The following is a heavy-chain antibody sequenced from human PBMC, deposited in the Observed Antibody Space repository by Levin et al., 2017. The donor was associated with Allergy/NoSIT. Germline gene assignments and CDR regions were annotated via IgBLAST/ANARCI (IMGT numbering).Heavy chain of an antibody. V-gene: IGHV1-46*01. D-gene: IGHD6-19*01. CDR2: INPSGGST. CDR1: GYTFTSYY. Sequence: PGESLKISCKASGYTFTSYYMHWVRQAPGQGLEWMGIINPSGGSTSYAQKFQGRVTMTRDTSTSTVYMELSSLRSEDTAVYYCARVLAVAGTESWYYFDYWGQGTLVTVSS. CDR3: ARVLAVAGTESWYYFDY. J-gene: IGHJ4*02.